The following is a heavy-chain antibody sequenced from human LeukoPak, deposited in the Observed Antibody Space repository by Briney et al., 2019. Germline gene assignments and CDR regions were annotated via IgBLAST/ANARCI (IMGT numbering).Heavy chain of an antibody. V-gene: IGHV3-15*01. CDR2: IKSKTDGGTT. D-gene: IGHD1-1*01. CDR1: GFTFSNDW. J-gene: IGHJ4*02. Sequence: GGSLRLSCAASGFTFSNDWMSWVRQAPGKGLEWVGRIKSKTDGGTTDYAAPVKGRLTISSDDSKNTLYLQMNSRKTEDTDVYYCTTDGGTTGTTSLIDYWGKGTLVTVSS. CDR3: TTDGGTTGTTSLIDY.